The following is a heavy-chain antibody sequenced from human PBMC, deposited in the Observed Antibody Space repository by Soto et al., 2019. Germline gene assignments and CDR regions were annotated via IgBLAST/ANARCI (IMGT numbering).Heavy chain of an antibody. Sequence: GGSLRLSCAGSGFTFSNYAMRWVRQAPGKGLECVSTISGSGGNTYYADSVKGRFTISRDNSKNTLYLQMNSLRAEDTAVYYCARDSSITIFGYYYYGMDVWGQGTTVTVSS. CDR3: ARDSSITIFGYYYYGMDV. CDR1: GFTFSNYA. CDR2: ISGSGGNT. V-gene: IGHV3-23*01. D-gene: IGHD3-3*01. J-gene: IGHJ6*02.